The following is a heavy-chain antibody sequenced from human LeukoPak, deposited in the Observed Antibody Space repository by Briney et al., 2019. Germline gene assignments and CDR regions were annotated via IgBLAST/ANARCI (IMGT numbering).Heavy chain of an antibody. CDR1: GGSISSSSYY. V-gene: IGHV4-39*07. D-gene: IGHD5-24*01. CDR2: IYYSGST. CDR3: ARAIRDGYNFRYSYYYSYMDV. J-gene: IGHJ6*03. Sequence: PSETLSLTCTVSGGSISSSSYYWGWIRQPPGKGLEWIGSIYYSGSTYYNPSLKSRVTVSLHTSKNQFSLKLSSVTAADTAIYYCARAIRDGYNFRYSYYYSYMDVWGKGTTVTVSS.